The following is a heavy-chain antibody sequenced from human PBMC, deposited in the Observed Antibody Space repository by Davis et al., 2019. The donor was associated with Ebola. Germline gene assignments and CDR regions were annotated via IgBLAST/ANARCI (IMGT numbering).Heavy chain of an antibody. CDR2: IYPGDSDT. Sequence: GESLKISCKGSGYRFTSYWIAWVRQMPGKGLEWMGIIYPGDSDTRYSPSFQGQVTISADKSISTAYLQWSSLKASDTAMYYCARRVAVAHWYFDLWGRGTLVTVSS. V-gene: IGHV5-51*01. J-gene: IGHJ2*01. CDR1: GYRFTSYW. D-gene: IGHD6-19*01. CDR3: ARRVAVAHWYFDL.